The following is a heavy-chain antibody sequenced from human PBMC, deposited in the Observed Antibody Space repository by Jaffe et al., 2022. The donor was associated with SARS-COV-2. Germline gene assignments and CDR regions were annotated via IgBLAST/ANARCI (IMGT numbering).Heavy chain of an antibody. CDR3: ASMEATNFWFFNL. D-gene: IGHD1-26*01. J-gene: IGHJ2*01. CDR2: IYYSGTT. V-gene: IGHV4-31*03. Sequence: QVQLQESGPGLVKPSQTLSLTCTVSGAAISSGGYYCSWIRQHPGKDLEWIGYIYYSGTTYYNPSLKSRATVSLDTSKNQFSLNLHSVTAADTAVYYCASMEATNFWFFNLWGRGILVTVSS. CDR1: GAAISSGGYY.